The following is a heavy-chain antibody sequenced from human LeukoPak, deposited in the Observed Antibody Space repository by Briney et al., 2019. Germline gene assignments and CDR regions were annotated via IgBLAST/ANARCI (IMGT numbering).Heavy chain of an antibody. J-gene: IGHJ4*02. Sequence: GGSLRLSCAASGFTFNIYSMDWVRQAPGRGLEWVSKITSKSTTIYYADSVKGRFTISRDNARNSLYLQMNSLRAEDTAVYYCARERGYCVGESCYGFDYWGQGILVTVSS. CDR2: ITSKSTTI. CDR1: GFTFNIYS. V-gene: IGHV3-48*01. CDR3: ARERGYCVGESCYGFDY. D-gene: IGHD2-15*01.